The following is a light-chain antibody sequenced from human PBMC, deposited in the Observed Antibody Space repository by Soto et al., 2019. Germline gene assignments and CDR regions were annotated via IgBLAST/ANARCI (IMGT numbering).Light chain of an antibody. CDR2: EVS. CDR3: SSYTSTSSYV. J-gene: IGLJ1*01. CDR1: SSDIGNYNY. Sequence: QSALTQPASVSGSPGQSITISCTGTSSDIGNYNYVSWYRQHPGKAPKLMISEVSNRPSGVSNRFSGSKSGNTASLTISGLQPEDEADYYCSSYTSTSSYVFGGGTKVTVL. V-gene: IGLV2-14*01.